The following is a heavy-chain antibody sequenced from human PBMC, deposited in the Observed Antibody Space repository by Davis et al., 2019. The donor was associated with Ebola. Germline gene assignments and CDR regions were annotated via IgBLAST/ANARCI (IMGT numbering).Heavy chain of an antibody. CDR2: ISGGGGST. V-gene: IGHV3-23*01. CDR3: AKGAGYCSGGKRGCWFDP. Sequence: PGGSLRLSCAASGFTFSDYYMSWFRQAPGKGLEWVSTISGGGGSTYYADSVKGRFTISRDNSKNTLYLQMNSLRAEDTAVYYCAKGAGYCSGGKRGCWFDPWGQGTLVTVSS. J-gene: IGHJ5*02. CDR1: GFTFSDYY. D-gene: IGHD2-15*01.